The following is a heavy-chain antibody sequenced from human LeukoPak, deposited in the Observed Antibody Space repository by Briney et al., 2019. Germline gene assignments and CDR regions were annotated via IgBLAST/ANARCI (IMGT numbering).Heavy chain of an antibody. CDR2: LSYDGTNK. CDR3: ARGGGTTVTQDGYYFDY. Sequence: GGSLRLSCAASGFTFSSYWMSWVRLAPGKGLEWVAVLSYDGTNKYYVDSVEGRFTISRDNSKNTLHLQMNSLRAEDTAVYYCARGGGTTVTQDGYYFDYWGQGTLVTVSS. D-gene: IGHD4-17*01. CDR1: GFTFSSYW. V-gene: IGHV3-30-3*01. J-gene: IGHJ4*02.